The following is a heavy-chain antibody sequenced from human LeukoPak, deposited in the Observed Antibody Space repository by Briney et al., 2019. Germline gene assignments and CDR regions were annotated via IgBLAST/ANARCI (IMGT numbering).Heavy chain of an antibody. Sequence: GASVKVSCKASGGTFSSYANSWVRQAPGQGLEWMGRIIPILGIANYAQKFQGRVTITADKSTSTAYMELSSLRSEDTAVYYCAGSSTRDLDYWGQGTLVTVSS. CDR3: AGSSTRDLDY. CDR2: IIPILGIA. D-gene: IGHD2-2*01. CDR1: GGTFSSYA. V-gene: IGHV1-69*04. J-gene: IGHJ4*02.